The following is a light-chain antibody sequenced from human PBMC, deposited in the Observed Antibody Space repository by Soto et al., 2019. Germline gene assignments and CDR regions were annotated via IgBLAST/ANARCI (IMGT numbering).Light chain of an antibody. J-gene: IGKJ2*01. Sequence: DIQMTQSHSTLSASVGDRVTITCRASQSISSYLAWYQQKPGKAPKLLIYKASSLESGVPSRFSGSGSGTEFTLTVSSLQPDDFATYYCQQYISYLYTFGQGTKLEMK. V-gene: IGKV1-5*03. CDR1: QSISSY. CDR3: QQYISYLYT. CDR2: KAS.